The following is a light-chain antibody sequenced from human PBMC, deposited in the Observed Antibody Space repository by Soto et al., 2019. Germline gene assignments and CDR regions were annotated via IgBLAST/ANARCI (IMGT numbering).Light chain of an antibody. CDR3: QKYNSALWT. CDR1: QGISNY. CDR2: SAS. V-gene: IGKV1-27*01. Sequence: DIQMTQSPSSLSASVGDRVTITCRASQGISNYLAWSQQKPGKVPQLLIYSASVLQSGVPSRFSGSGSETDVTLTISSLHPEDVANYYCQKYNSALWTFGQGTKVDIK. J-gene: IGKJ1*01.